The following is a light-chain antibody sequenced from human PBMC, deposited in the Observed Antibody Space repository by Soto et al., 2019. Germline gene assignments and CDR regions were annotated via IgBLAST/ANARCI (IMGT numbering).Light chain of an antibody. CDR3: SSYAGSNNLV. V-gene: IGLV2-8*01. CDR1: SSDVGGYNY. CDR2: DVS. Sequence: QSALTQPPSASGSPGQSVTISCTGTSSDVGGYNYVSWYQQHPGKAPKLMIYDVSKRPSGVPDRFSGYKSGNTASLTVSGLQAEDEADYYCSSYAGSNNLVFGGGTKLTVL. J-gene: IGLJ3*02.